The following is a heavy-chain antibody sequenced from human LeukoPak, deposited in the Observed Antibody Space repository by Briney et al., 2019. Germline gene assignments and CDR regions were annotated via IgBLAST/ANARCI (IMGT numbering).Heavy chain of an antibody. CDR1: GFTFSSYG. V-gene: IGHV3-30*18. CDR2: ISYDGSNK. Sequence: GGSLRLSCAASGFTFSSYGMHWVRQGPGKGLEWVAVISYDGSNKYYADSVKGRFTISRDNSKNTLYLQMNNLRPEDTAVYYCAKDRAGYGDAFDIWGQGTMVTVSS. D-gene: IGHD1-1*01. J-gene: IGHJ3*02. CDR3: AKDRAGYGDAFDI.